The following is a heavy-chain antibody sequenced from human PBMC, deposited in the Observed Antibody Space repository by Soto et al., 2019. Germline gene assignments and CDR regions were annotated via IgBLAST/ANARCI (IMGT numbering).Heavy chain of an antibody. CDR2: IYHSGST. CDR3: ARVGATTEPFDY. D-gene: IGHD1-26*01. V-gene: IGHV4-38-2*01. J-gene: IGHJ4*02. Sequence: SETLSLTCAVYGYSISSGYYWGWIRQPPGKGLEWIGSIYHSGSTYYNPSLKSRVTISVDTSKNQFSLKLSSVTAADTAVYYCARVGATTEPFDYWGQGTLVTVSS. CDR1: GYSISSGYY.